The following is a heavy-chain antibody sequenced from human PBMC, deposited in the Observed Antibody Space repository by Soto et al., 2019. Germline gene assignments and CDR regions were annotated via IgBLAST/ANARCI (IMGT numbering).Heavy chain of an antibody. CDR1: GFTFSSYW. J-gene: IGHJ4*02. CDR3: ARVITFVGVIVSFDY. V-gene: IGHV3-74*01. Sequence: GGSLRLSCAASGFTFSSYWMHWVRQAPGKGLVWVSRINSDGSSTSYADSVKGRFTISRDNAKNTLYLQMNSLRAEDTAVYYCARVITFVGVIVSFDYWGQGTLVTVSS. CDR2: INSDGSST. D-gene: IGHD3-16*02.